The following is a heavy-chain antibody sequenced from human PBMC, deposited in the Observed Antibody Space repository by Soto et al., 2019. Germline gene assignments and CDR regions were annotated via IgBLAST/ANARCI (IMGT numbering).Heavy chain of an antibody. CDR3: ARPKGTYSSGYYYFDF. CDR2: IIPLFGTA. CDR1: GGTFSTYA. D-gene: IGHD6-19*01. Sequence: QVQLEQSGGEVKQPGSSVRVSCKTSGGTFSTYAINWVRQAPGQGLEWMGEIIPLFGTADYSQKFQGRVTITADESTSTAYMELSSLRFDYTAVYFCARPKGTYSSGYYYFDFWGQGTLVTVSS. J-gene: IGHJ4*02. V-gene: IGHV1-69*01.